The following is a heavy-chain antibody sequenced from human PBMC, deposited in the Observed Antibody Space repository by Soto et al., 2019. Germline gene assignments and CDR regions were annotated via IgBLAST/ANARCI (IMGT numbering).Heavy chain of an antibody. D-gene: IGHD3-3*01. V-gene: IGHV1-46*01. CDR3: AIDWGRVSVGSITIFGVAPMDV. CDR1: GYTFASYY. Sequence: GASVKVSCKASGYTFASYYMHWVRQAPGQGLEWMGIINPSGGSTSYAQKFQGRVTMTRDTSTSTVYMELSSLRSEDTAVYYCAIDWGRVSVGSITIFGVAPMDVWGQGTTVTVSS. CDR2: INPSGGST. J-gene: IGHJ6*02.